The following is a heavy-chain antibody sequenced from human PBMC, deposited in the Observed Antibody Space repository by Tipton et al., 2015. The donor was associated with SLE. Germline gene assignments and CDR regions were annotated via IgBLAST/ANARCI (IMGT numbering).Heavy chain of an antibody. CDR3: ARGGKYYDFWSGYYRAFDI. CDR2: IYYSGST. D-gene: IGHD3-3*01. CDR1: GGSISSGDYY. Sequence: LRLSCTVSGGSISSGDYYWSWIRQPPGKGLEWIGYIYYSGSTYYNPSLKSRVTISVDTSKNQFSLKLSSVTAADTAVYYCARGGKYYDFWSGYYRAFDIWGQGTMVTVSS. V-gene: IGHV4-30-4*01. J-gene: IGHJ3*02.